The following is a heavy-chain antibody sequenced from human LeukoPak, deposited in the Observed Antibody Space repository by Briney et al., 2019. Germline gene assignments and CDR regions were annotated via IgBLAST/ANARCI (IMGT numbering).Heavy chain of an antibody. V-gene: IGHV3-30*02. D-gene: IGHD3-16*01. Sequence: PGGSLRLSCAASGFTFSRSGMHWVRQAPDKGLEWVAFIRKDGSNTYYGDSVKGRFTISRDNYKNTPYLQMSSLRPEDTAVYYCAKDLPGGNFDYWGQGTLVSVSS. CDR1: GFTFSRSG. J-gene: IGHJ4*02. CDR2: IRKDGSNT. CDR3: AKDLPGGNFDY.